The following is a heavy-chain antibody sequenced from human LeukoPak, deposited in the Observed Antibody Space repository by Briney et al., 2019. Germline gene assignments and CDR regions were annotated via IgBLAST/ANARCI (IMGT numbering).Heavy chain of an antibody. V-gene: IGHV4-59*08. CDR3: VRARYPNWFDP. CDR1: GGSISSYY. Sequence: SETLSLTCTVSGGSISSYYWSWIRQPPGKGLGWIEYIYYSGSTNYNPSLKSRVTISVDTSKNQFSLKLSSVTAADTAVYYCVRARYPNWFDPWGQGTLVTVSS. J-gene: IGHJ5*02. D-gene: IGHD1-1*01. CDR2: IYYSGST.